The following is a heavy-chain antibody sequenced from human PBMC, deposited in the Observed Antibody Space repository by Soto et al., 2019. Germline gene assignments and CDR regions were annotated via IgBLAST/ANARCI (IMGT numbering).Heavy chain of an antibody. CDR1: GFSLRNSGVG. CDR2: IYWDDDK. Sequence: QITLKEAGPTLVKPTQTLTLTCTFSGFSLRNSGVGVGWIRQPPGKALEWLALIYWDDDKRYSPSLNSSLTLTKEPSKHQVVLTMTNMDPVDTATYYCAHLTTGGFYFDYRGQGTLVSVSS. V-gene: IGHV2-5*02. J-gene: IGHJ4*02. CDR3: AHLTTGGFYFDY. D-gene: IGHD4-17*01.